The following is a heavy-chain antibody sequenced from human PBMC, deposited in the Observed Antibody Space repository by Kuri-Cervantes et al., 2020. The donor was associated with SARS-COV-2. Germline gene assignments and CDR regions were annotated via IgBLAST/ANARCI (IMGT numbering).Heavy chain of an antibody. Sequence: ASVKVSCKASNYDFSAFGITWVRQARGQGLEWLGWITAYSPHANIGQRFQGRVTLTTDRSVRTAYMELSSLRSEDTAVYYCARDLRTYYDSSGYYAGAWPPRGGNWFDPWGQGTVVTVSS. D-gene: IGHD3-22*01. V-gene: IGHV1-18*01. CDR2: ITAYSPHA. J-gene: IGHJ5*02. CDR3: ARDLRTYYDSSGYYAGAWPPRGGNWFDP. CDR1: NYDFSAFG.